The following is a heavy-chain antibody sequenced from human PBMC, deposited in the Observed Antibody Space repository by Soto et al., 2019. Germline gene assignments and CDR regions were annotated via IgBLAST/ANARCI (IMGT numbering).Heavy chain of an antibody. D-gene: IGHD5-12*01. CDR3: AREYSGYDFSSAY. V-gene: IGHV1-3*01. Sequence: QVPLVQSGAEVKKPGASVKVSCKASGYTFTSYAMHWVRQAPGQRLEWMGWINAGHGNTKYSQKFQGRVTITRDTSASTAYMELSSLRSEDTAVYYCAREYSGYDFSSAYWGQGNLVTVSS. CDR2: INAGHGNT. CDR1: GYTFTSYA. J-gene: IGHJ4*02.